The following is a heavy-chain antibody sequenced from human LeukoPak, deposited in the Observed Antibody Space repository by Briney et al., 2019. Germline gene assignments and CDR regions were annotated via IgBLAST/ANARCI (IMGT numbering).Heavy chain of an antibody. J-gene: IGHJ4*02. CDR2: ISGSGGST. CDR1: GFTFSSYA. Sequence: PGGSLRLSCAASGFTFSSYAMSWVRQAPGKGLEWVSAISGSGGSTYYADSVKGRFTISRDNSKNTLYLQMNSLRAEDTAVYYCAKDSDYYGSGSYYVRGDYWGQGTLVTVSS. CDR3: AKDSDYYGSGSYYVRGDY. V-gene: IGHV3-23*01. D-gene: IGHD3-10*01.